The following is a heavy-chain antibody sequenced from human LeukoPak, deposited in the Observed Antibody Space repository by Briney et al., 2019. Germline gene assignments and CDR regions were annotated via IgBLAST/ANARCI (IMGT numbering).Heavy chain of an antibody. CDR2: ISGSGDST. CDR1: GFTFSSYA. CDR3: AKQRGLGIAAASNY. D-gene: IGHD6-13*01. Sequence: GGSLRLSCAASGFTFSSYAMSWVRQAPGKGLEWVSAISGSGDSTYYADSVKGRFTISRDNSKNTLYLQMNSLRAEDTAVYYCAKQRGLGIAAASNYWGLGTLVTVSS. J-gene: IGHJ4*02. V-gene: IGHV3-23*01.